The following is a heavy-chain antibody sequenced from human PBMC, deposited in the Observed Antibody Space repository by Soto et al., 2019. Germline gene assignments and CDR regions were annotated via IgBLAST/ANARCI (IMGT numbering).Heavy chain of an antibody. CDR2: IDASGNT. CDR3: ARYSNNWFQTEGMDV. V-gene: IGHV4-4*07. D-gene: IGHD1-20*01. Sequence: ETLSLTCTVSVDSISTYYWSWIRRPAGKGLEWIGRIDASGNTNYNPSLKSRVTMSADTSKKQFSLKLTSVTAADTAVYYCARYSNNWFQTEGMDVWGQGATVTVSS. CDR1: VDSISTYY. J-gene: IGHJ6*02.